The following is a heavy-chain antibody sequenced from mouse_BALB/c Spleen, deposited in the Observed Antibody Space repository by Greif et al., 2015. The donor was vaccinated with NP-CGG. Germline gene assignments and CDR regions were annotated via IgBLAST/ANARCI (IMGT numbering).Heavy chain of an antibody. CDR3: TRGRRRVFDF. CDR1: GYTFISYY. Sequence: QVQLQQSGAELVKPGASVKLSCKASGYTFISYYMYWVKQRPGQGLEWIGDINPSNGGANLNEKFKSKATLTVDKSSSTAYMQLSSLTSEDSAVYFCTRGRRRVFDFWGQGTTRTVSS. V-gene: IGHV1-53*01. J-gene: IGHJ2*01. CDR2: INPSNGGA. D-gene: IGHD1-2*01.